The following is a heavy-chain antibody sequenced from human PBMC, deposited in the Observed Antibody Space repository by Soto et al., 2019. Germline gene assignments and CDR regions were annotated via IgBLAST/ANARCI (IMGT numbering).Heavy chain of an antibody. V-gene: IGHV3-33*06. Sequence: QVQMVESGGGVVQPGRSLRLSCAASGFSFENYGMHWVRQAPGRGLEWVAIIWYDGSLQYYAAAVKGRFTISRDNSKNNLYLEMNSLRAEDTAGYYCANLWGDGYNLGQDYNGMDVWGQGTTVIVSS. J-gene: IGHJ6*02. CDR3: ANLWGDGYNLGQDYNGMDV. CDR1: GFSFENYG. CDR2: IWYDGSLQ. D-gene: IGHD5-12*01.